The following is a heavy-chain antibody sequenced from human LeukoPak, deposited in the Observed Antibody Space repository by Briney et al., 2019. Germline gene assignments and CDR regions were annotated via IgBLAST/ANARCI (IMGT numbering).Heavy chain of an antibody. V-gene: IGHV3-7*01. J-gene: IGHJ4*02. CDR2: IKEDGSEK. D-gene: IGHD3-22*01. CDR1: GFTFSTYW. CDR3: ARDSSGYQ. Sequence: GGSLRLSCAASGFTFSTYWMSWVRQAPGKGLEWVANIKEDGSEKYYGDSVKGRFTISRDNAKNSPYLQMNSLRAEDTAVYYCARDSSGYQWGQGTLVTVSS.